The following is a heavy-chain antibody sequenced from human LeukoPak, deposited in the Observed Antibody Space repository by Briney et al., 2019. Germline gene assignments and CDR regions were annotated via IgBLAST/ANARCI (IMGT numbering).Heavy chain of an antibody. CDR1: GYIFTSYD. D-gene: IGHD5-24*01. CDR2: MNPNSGNT. CDR3: ARGIKRRDGTPFDY. V-gene: IGHV1-8*01. Sequence: ASVKVSCKASGYIFTSYDINWVRQATGQGLEWMGWMNPNSGNTGYAQKFQGRVTMTRNTSISTAYMELSSLRSEDTAVYYCARGIKRRDGTPFDYWGQGTLVTVSS. J-gene: IGHJ4*02.